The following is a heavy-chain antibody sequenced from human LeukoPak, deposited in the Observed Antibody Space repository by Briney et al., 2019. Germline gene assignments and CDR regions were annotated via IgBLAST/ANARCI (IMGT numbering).Heavy chain of an antibody. CDR1: GFTFSSYA. CDR2: ISGSGGST. CDR3: AKDRALRELSYFDY. V-gene: IGHV3-23*01. J-gene: IGHJ4*02. D-gene: IGHD3-16*02. Sequence: GGSLRLSCAASGFTFSSYAMSLVRQAPGKGLEWVSAISGSGGSTYYADSVKGRFTISRDNSKNTLYLQMNSLRAEDTAVYYCAKDRALRELSYFDYWGQGTLVTVSS.